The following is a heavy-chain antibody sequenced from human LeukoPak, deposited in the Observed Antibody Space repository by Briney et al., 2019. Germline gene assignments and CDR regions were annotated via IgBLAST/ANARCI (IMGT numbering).Heavy chain of an antibody. CDR3: ARVTGDRRGHAFDI. CDR2: INPNSGGT. J-gene: IGHJ3*02. CDR1: GYTFTGYY. D-gene: IGHD7-27*01. V-gene: IGHV1-2*02. Sequence: ASVKVSCKASGYTFTGYYMHWVRQAPGQGLEWMGWINPNSGGTNYAQNFQGRVTMTRDTSISTAYMELSRLRSDDTAVYYCARVTGDRRGHAFDIWGQGTMVTVSS.